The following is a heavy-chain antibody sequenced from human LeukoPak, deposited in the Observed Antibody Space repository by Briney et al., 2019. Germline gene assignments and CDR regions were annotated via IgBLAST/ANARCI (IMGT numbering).Heavy chain of an antibody. J-gene: IGHJ4*02. V-gene: IGHV3-23*01. CDR2: ISGSGGST. CDR3: AKGTLRNGEDDY. D-gene: IGHD2-2*01. Sequence: GGSLRLSCAASGFTFDDYAMHWVRQAPGKGLEWVSAISGSGGSTYYADSVKGRFTISRDNSKNTLYLQMSSLRAEDTAVYYCAKGTLRNGEDDYWGQGTLVTVSS. CDR1: GFTFDDYA.